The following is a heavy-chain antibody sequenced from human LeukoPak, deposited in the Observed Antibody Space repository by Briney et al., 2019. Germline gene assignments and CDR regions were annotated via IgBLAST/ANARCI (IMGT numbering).Heavy chain of an antibody. V-gene: IGHV4-59*01. CDR2: IYYSGST. CDR1: GGSISSYY. J-gene: IGHJ6*03. CDR3: ARGVGDYDILTGYYRPYYYDYYMDV. Sequence: SETLSLTCTVSGGSISSYYWSWVRQPPAKGLEWIGYIYYSGSTNYNPSLKSRVTISVDTSRNQFSLKLSSVTAADTAVYYCARGVGDYDILTGYYRPYYYDYYMDVWGKGTTVTVSS. D-gene: IGHD3-9*01.